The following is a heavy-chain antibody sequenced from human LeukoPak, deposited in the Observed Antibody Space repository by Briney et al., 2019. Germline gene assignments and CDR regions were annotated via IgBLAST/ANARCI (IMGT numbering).Heavy chain of an antibody. V-gene: IGHV4-61*02. D-gene: IGHD6-6*01. Sequence: PSETLSLTCAVSGVSISSGGYSWSWIRQPPGKGLEWIGRIYTSGSTNYNPSLKSRVTISVDTSKNQFSLKLSSVTAADTAVYYCARDVSARPNWFDPWGQGTLVTVSS. CDR2: IYTSGST. CDR1: GVSISSGGYS. CDR3: ARDVSARPNWFDP. J-gene: IGHJ5*02.